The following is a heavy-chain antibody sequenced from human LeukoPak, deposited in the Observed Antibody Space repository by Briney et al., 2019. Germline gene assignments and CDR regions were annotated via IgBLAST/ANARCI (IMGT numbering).Heavy chain of an antibody. CDR2: ISGSGGST. Sequence: PGGSLSLSCAASGFTFSSYAMSWVRQALGKGLEWVSAISGSGGSTYYADSVKGRFTISRDNSRNTLYLQMNGLRAEDTAVYYCAKDLFYDFRPFQHWGQGTLVTVSS. D-gene: IGHD3-3*01. CDR1: GFTFSSYA. J-gene: IGHJ1*01. CDR3: AKDLFYDFRPFQH. V-gene: IGHV3-23*01.